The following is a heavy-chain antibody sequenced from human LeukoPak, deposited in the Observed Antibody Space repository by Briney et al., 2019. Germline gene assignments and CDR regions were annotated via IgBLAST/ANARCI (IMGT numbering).Heavy chain of an antibody. J-gene: IGHJ2*01. CDR3: ARDLEMATTLYWYFDL. V-gene: IGHV1-69*04. CDR2: IIPIFGIA. Sequence: ASVKVSCKASGGSFNNYAISWGRQAPGQGLEWMGRIIPIFGIANSAQKFQGRVTITADKSTNTAYMELSSLRSEDTAVYYCARDLEMATTLYWYFDLWGRGTLVTVSS. CDR1: GGSFNNYA. D-gene: IGHD5-24*01.